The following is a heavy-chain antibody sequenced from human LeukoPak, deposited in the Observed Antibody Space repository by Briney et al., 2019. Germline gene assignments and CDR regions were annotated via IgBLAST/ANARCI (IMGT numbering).Heavy chain of an antibody. Sequence: GGSLRLSCAASGFTFNSYDMHWVRQATGKGLEWVSAIGTAGDTYYPGSVKGRFTISRENAKNSLYLQMNSLRAGDTAVYYCARVAGYSSGWYVGAFDIWGQGTMVTVSS. D-gene: IGHD6-19*01. CDR2: IGTAGDT. V-gene: IGHV3-13*01. J-gene: IGHJ3*02. CDR1: GFTFNSYD. CDR3: ARVAGYSSGWYVGAFDI.